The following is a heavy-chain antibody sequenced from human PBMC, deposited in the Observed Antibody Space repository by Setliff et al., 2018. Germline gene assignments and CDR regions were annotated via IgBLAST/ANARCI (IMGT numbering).Heavy chain of an antibody. D-gene: IGHD2-2*01. J-gene: IGHJ4*02. CDR3: SRLVRFCTRTSCQMLSGDDY. Sequence: ASVKVSCKASGHTLTGYYMHWVRQAPGQGLEWVGWISPYTGNAYYAPKFQGRVSLTTDTSTTTAYMDLRSLRPDYTAIYFCSRLVRFCTRTSCQMLSGDDYCGQGTLVTVSS. CDR2: ISPYTGNA. V-gene: IGHV1-18*04. CDR1: GHTLTGYY.